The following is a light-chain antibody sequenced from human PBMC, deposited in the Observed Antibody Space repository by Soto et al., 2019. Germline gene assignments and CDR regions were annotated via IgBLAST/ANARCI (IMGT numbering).Light chain of an antibody. CDR2: DAS. J-gene: IGKJ3*01. Sequence: EIVLTQSPATLSLSPGERATLSGRASQSVSSYLAWYQQKPGQAPRLLIYDASNRATGIPARFSGSGPGTEFPLTISTLEPEDVSCYYCQQRRNWPLRLPFGPGTKVDIK. V-gene: IGKV3-11*01. CDR1: QSVSSY. CDR3: QQRRNWPLRLP.